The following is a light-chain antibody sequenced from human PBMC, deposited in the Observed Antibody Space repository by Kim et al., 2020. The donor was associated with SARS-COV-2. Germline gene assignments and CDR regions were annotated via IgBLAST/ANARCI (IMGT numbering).Light chain of an antibody. J-gene: IGKJ1*01. V-gene: IGKV1-27*01. CDR3: QKYNSAPWT. CDR2: AAS. CDR1: QDIANS. Sequence: ASFGVSVPIAFRASQDIANSFALYLQKPGKVPQVLIYAASTLQSGVPSRFSGSGSGTEFTLTIGSLQTEDVATYYCQKYNSAPWTFGPGTKVDIK.